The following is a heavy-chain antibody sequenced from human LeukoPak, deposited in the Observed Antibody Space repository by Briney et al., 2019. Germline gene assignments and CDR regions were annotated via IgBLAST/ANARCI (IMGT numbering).Heavy chain of an antibody. J-gene: IGHJ4*02. CDR2: IKSDGSEN. D-gene: IGHD3-22*01. Sequence: SWVRQTPGKGLEWVANIKSDGSENHYVDSVKGRFTISRDNAKNSLYLQMTSLRAEDTAVYYCAKPGFTMIVLWGQGTLVTVSS. CDR3: AKPGFTMIVL. V-gene: IGHV3-7*05.